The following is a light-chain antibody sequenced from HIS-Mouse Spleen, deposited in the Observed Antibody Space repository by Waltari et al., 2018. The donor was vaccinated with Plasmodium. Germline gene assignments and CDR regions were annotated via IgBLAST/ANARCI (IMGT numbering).Light chain of an antibody. CDR2: RNN. J-gene: IGLJ2*01. V-gene: IGLV1-47*01. CDR3: AAWDDSLSGPV. CDR1: SPNLRSHF. Sequence: QSVLTQPPSASGTPGQRLTIPCSGRSPNLRSHFVYLYQQLPGTAPKLLIYRNNQRPSGVPDRFSGSKSGTSASLAISGLRSEDEADYYCAAWDDSLSGPVFGGGTKLTVL.